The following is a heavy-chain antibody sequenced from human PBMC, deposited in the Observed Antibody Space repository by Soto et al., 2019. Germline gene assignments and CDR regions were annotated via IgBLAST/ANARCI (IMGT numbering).Heavy chain of an antibody. J-gene: IGHJ6*02. CDR3: ARDSRYAMDV. Sequence: PGRSLRLSCAASGFTFSSNWMHWVRQAPGKGLVWVSRINGDGSITSYADSVKGRFTISRDNAKNTLYLQMNSLRAEDTALYYCARDSRYAMDVWGQGTTVTVSS. V-gene: IGHV3-74*01. CDR2: INGDGSIT. CDR1: GFTFSSNW.